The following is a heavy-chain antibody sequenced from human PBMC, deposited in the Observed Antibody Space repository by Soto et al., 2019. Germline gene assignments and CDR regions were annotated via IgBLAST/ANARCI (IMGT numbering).Heavy chain of an antibody. CDR2: ISAYNGNT. CDR1: GYTFTSYG. V-gene: IGHV1-18*01. CDR3: ARLTLPYHYYGSGSYTSPCDY. Sequence: QVPLVQSGAEVKKPGASVKVSCKASGYTFTSYGISWVRQAPGQGLEWMGWISAYNGNTNYAQKLQGRVTMTTDTSTSTAYMELSSRRSDDTAVYYCARLTLPYHYYGSGSYTSPCDYWGQGTLVTVSS. D-gene: IGHD3-10*01. J-gene: IGHJ4*02.